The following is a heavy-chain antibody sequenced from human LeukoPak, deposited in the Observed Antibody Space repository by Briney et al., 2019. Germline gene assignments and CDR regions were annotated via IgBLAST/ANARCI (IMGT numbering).Heavy chain of an antibody. V-gene: IGHV3-53*01. D-gene: IGHD6-13*01. Sequence: GGSLRLSCAASGLTVRSNYMGWVRQAPGKGLEWVSVIHSGGNRYYVDSVKGRFTISIDNSRNTMDLQMNSLRAGDTAVYYCARCDTSRWNGIDFWGQGTLVTVSS. CDR2: IHSGGNR. J-gene: IGHJ4*02. CDR1: GLTVRSNY. CDR3: ARCDTSRWNGIDF.